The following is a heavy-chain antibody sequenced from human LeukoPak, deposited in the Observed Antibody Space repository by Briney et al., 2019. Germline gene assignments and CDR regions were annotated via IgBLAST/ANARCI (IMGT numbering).Heavy chain of an antibody. CDR2: IYYSGST. CDR3: AGTAIVNNWFDP. D-gene: IGHD5-18*01. V-gene: IGHV4-59*01. CDR1: GGSISTYY. Sequence: SETLSLTCTVSGGSISTYYWSWIRQPPGKGLEWIGYIYYSGSTNYNPSLESRVSISVDTFKNQFSLRLSSVTAADTAVYYCAGTAIVNNWFDPWGQGTLVTVSS. J-gene: IGHJ5*02.